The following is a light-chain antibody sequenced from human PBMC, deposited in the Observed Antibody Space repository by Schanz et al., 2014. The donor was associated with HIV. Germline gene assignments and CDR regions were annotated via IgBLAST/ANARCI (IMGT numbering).Light chain of an antibody. CDR1: QSISNN. J-gene: IGKJ4*01. CDR3: QYFGNSGGT. CDR2: GAS. Sequence: EIVMTQSPATLYVSPGERATLSCRASQSISNNLAWYQHKPGQAPRLLIYGASTRATGIPARFSGTGSGTDFTLTISSLEPEDFAVYYCQYFGNSGGTFGGGTKVESK. V-gene: IGKV3-15*01.